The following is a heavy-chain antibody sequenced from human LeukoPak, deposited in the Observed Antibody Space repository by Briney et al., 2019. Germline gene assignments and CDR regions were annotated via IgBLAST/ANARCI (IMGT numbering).Heavy chain of an antibody. CDR2: IYPGDSDT. CDR1: GYSSTSFW. V-gene: IGHV5-51*01. J-gene: IGHJ3*02. CDR3: ARQDYGGNSGAFDI. D-gene: IGHD4-23*01. Sequence: GESLKISCKGSGYSSTSFWMGWVRQMPGKGLEWMGIIYPGDSDTRYSPSLQRQVSISADRSINTAYLQWSSLKASDTAMYYCARQDYGGNSGAFDIWGQGTMVTVSS.